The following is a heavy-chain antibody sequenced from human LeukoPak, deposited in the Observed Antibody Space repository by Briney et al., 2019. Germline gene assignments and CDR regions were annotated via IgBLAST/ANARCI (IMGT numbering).Heavy chain of an antibody. J-gene: IGHJ4*02. CDR2: IGSSRST. D-gene: IGHD3-9*01. Sequence: SETLSLTCTVSGVSISSSNSYWGWIRQPPGKGLEWIGSIGSSRSTYYNPSLKSRLTISVDTSKNQFSLKMNSVTAADTAVYYCARHQLIDWSPAVDYWGQGTLVTVSS. V-gene: IGHV4-39*01. CDR3: ARHQLIDWSPAVDY. CDR1: GVSISSSNSY.